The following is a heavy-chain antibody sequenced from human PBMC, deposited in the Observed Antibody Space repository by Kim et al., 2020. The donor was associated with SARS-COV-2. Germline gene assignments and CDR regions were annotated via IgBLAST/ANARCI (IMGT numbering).Heavy chain of an antibody. V-gene: IGHV3-23*01. Sequence: GGSLRLSCAASGFTVSTYAMSWVRQAPGKGLEWVSEVFGSGDTTYYADSVKGRFTISRDSSHNTLYLQMHSLRAEDTAVYYCVKGPWTSGSPPGHWGKGT. CDR1: GFTVSTYA. J-gene: IGHJ4*02. CDR3: VKGPWTSGSPPGH. D-gene: IGHD3-10*01. CDR2: VFGSGDTT.